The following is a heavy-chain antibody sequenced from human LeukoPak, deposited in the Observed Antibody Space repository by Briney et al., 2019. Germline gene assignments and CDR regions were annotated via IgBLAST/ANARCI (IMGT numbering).Heavy chain of an antibody. D-gene: IGHD2-2*02. Sequence: GGSLRLSCAASGFTFTNDGMSWVRQAPGKGLEWVSLISAAGNTKHCADSVKGRFTISRDNSRNTLYLQMNSLRAEDTAIYYCARDLYTERGDLWGQGTMVTVSS. V-gene: IGHV3-23*01. CDR3: ARDLYTERGDL. CDR1: GFTFTNDG. CDR2: ISAAGNTK. J-gene: IGHJ3*01.